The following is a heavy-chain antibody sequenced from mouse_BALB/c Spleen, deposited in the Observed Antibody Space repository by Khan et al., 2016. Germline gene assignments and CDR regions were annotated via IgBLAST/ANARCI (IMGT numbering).Heavy chain of an antibody. V-gene: IGHV9-3-1*01. CDR2: INTYTGEP. D-gene: IGHD1-1*01. CDR1: GYTFTNYG. J-gene: IGHJ3*01. Sequence: QIQLVQSGPELKKPGETVKISCKASGYTFTNYGMNWVKQAPGKGLKWMAWINTYTGEPTYDDDFKGRFAFSLETSASTAYLQINNLKNEDTATYFCARDGKRPFAYWGQGTLVTVSA. CDR3: ARDGKRPFAY.